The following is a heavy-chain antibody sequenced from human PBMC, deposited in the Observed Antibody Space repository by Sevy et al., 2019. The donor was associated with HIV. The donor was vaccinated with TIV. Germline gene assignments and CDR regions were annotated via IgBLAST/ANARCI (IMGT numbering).Heavy chain of an antibody. J-gene: IGHJ6*02. CDR3: ARQAEASTAPYGLDV. D-gene: IGHD2-21*02. CDR2: IYPGDSDA. CDR1: GYSFITYW. V-gene: IGHV5-51*01. Sequence: GESLKISCKGSGYSFITYWIGWVRQMPGRGLEWMGTIYPGDSDARYSPSFQGQVTISADKSISTAFLQWRSLKASDTAIYLCARQAEASTAPYGLDVWGQGPTVTVSS.